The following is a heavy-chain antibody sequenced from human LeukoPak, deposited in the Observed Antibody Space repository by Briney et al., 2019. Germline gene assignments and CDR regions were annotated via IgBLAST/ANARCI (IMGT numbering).Heavy chain of an antibody. Sequence: SVKVSCQASGGTFSNYAISWVRQAPGQGLEWMGGIIPIFGTSNYAQKFQGRVTITADKSTSTAYMELSSLRSEDTAVYYCARDNSGDLDYWGQGTLVTVSS. CDR3: ARDNSGDLDY. CDR2: IIPIFGTS. CDR1: GGTFSNYA. J-gene: IGHJ4*02. V-gene: IGHV1-69*06. D-gene: IGHD6-19*01.